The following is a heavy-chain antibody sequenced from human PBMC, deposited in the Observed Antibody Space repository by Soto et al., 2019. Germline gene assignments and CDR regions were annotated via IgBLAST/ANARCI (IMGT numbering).Heavy chain of an antibody. D-gene: IGHD3-22*01. Sequence: SVKVSCKASGGTFSSYAISLVRQAPGQGLEWMGGIIPIFGTANYAQKFQGRVTITADESTSTAYMELSSLRSEDTAVYYCASPRVPYYYDSSGYYLRNYFDYWGQGTLVTVSS. CDR2: IIPIFGTA. J-gene: IGHJ4*02. V-gene: IGHV1-69*13. CDR1: GGTFSSYA. CDR3: ASPRVPYYYDSSGYYLRNYFDY.